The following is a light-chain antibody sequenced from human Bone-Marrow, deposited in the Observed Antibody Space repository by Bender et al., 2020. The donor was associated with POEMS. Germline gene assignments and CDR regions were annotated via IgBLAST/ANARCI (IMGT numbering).Light chain of an antibody. CDR1: SSNIGAHA. V-gene: IGLV1-44*01. CDR2: SSH. J-gene: IGLJ3*02. CDR3: AVGEDSLNGWV. Sequence: QSVLTQPPSASGTPGQRVTISCSGGSSNIGAHAVNWYQHLPGTAPKLLVYSSHRRPSEVPDRFSGSRSGTSASLAISGHQSKGEADYDCAVGEDSLNGWVFGGGNRLTVL.